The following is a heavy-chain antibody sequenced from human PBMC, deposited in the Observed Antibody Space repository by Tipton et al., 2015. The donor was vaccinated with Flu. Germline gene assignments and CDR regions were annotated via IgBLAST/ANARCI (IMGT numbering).Heavy chain of an antibody. Sequence: LSLTCAVSGYSISSGYYWGWIRQPPGKGLEWIGSIYHSGSTYYNPSLKSRVTISVDTSKNQFSLKLSSVTAADTAVYFCGRTLYYYDSSGYYVGWGQGTLVTVSS. V-gene: IGHV4-38-2*01. CDR1: GYSISSGYY. CDR2: IYHSGST. D-gene: IGHD3-22*01. J-gene: IGHJ4*02. CDR3: GRTLYYYDSSGYYVG.